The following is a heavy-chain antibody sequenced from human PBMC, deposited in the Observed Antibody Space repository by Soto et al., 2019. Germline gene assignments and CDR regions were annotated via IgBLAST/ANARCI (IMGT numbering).Heavy chain of an antibody. D-gene: IGHD2-15*01. Sequence: ASVKVSCKASGYTFTSYGISWVRQAPGQGLEWMGWISAYNGNTNYAQKLQGRVTMTTDTSTSTAYMELRSLRSDDTAVYYCARSRSAAATLLRAGWDYWGQGTLVTVSS. CDR2: ISAYNGNT. CDR3: ARSRSAAATLLRAGWDY. J-gene: IGHJ4*02. CDR1: GYTFTSYG. V-gene: IGHV1-18*01.